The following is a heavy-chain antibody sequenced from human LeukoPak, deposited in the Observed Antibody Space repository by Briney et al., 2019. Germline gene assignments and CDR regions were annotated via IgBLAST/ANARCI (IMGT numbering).Heavy chain of an antibody. CDR3: ARDAVGSGWSTSDY. CDR2: TRNKANSYTT. V-gene: IGHV3-72*01. Sequence: PGGSLRLSCAASGFTFSDHYMDWVRQAPGKGLEWVGRTRNKANSYTTEYAASVKGRFTISRDDSKNSLYLQMNSLKTEDMAVYYCARDAVGSGWSTSDYWGQGTLVTVSS. J-gene: IGHJ4*02. D-gene: IGHD6-19*01. CDR1: GFTFSDHY.